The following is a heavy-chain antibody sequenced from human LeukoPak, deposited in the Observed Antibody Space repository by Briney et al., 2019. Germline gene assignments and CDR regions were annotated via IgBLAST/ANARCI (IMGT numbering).Heavy chain of an antibody. CDR1: GFTFSSYA. D-gene: IGHD6-19*01. CDR3: AKASGYSSGWYWFDP. J-gene: IGHJ5*02. CDR2: ISGSGGST. V-gene: IGHV3-23*01. Sequence: PGGSLRLSCAASGFTFSSYAMSWVRQAPGKGLEWVSAISGSGGSTYYADSVKGRFTISGDNSKNTLYLQMNSLRAEDTAVYYCAKASGYSSGWYWFDPWGQGTLVTVSS.